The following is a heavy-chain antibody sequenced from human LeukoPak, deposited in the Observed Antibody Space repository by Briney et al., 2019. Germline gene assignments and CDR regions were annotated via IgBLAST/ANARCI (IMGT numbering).Heavy chain of an antibody. D-gene: IGHD1-26*01. CDR2: INHSGST. CDR1: CGSLSGYY. J-gene: IGHJ5*02. Sequence: SETLSLTCAVYCGSLSGYYWGWIPPPPGEGVEWIGEINHSGSTNYNPSLKSRVTISVDTSKNQFSLKLSSVTAADTAVYYCARERGGVGARNWFDPWGQGTLVTVSS. V-gene: IGHV4-34*01. CDR3: ARERGGVGARNWFDP.